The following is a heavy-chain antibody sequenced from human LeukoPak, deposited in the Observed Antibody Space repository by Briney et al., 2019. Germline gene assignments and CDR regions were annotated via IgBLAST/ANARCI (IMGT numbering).Heavy chain of an antibody. CDR2: VSYDGNEK. Sequence: GGSLRLSCVASGFTFTRYAMHWVRQAPGKGLEWVTVVSYDGNEKYYADSVKGRFTISRDNYKNKVYLQMNSLRAEDTAVYYCARDDALATDGFDSWGQGTLVPVSS. D-gene: IGHD5-24*01. CDR1: GFTFTRYA. J-gene: IGHJ4*02. V-gene: IGHV3-30*04. CDR3: ARDDALATDGFDS.